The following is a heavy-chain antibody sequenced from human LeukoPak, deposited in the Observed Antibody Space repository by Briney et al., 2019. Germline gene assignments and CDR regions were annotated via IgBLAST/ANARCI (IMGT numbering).Heavy chain of an antibody. Sequence: GRSLRLSCAASGFTFSSYGTHWVRQAPGKGLEWVAVIWYDGSNKYYADSVKGRFTISRDNSKNTLYLQMNSLRAEDTAVYYCARERPEDYSNLEHNWFDPWGQGTLVTVSS. V-gene: IGHV3-33*01. D-gene: IGHD4-11*01. CDR2: IWYDGSNK. J-gene: IGHJ5*02. CDR3: ARERPEDYSNLEHNWFDP. CDR1: GFTFSSYG.